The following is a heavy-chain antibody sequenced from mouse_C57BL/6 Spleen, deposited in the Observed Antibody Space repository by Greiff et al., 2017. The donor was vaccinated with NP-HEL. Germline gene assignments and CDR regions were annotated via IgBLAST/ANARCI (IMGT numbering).Heavy chain of an antibody. CDR2: IDPEDGET. D-gene: IGHD4-1*01. CDR1: GFNIKDYY. J-gene: IGHJ2*01. Sequence: EVQLQQSGAELVKPGASVKLSCPASGFNIKDYYMHWVKQRTEQCLEWIGRIDPEDGETKYDPKFQGKAPITADTSSNTAYLQLSSLTYEDTAVYCCASRLRGWDAFDYWGQGTTLTVSS. CDR3: ASRLRGWDAFDY. V-gene: IGHV14-2*01.